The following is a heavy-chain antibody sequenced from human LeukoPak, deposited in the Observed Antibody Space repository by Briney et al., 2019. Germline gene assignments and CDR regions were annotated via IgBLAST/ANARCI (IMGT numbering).Heavy chain of an antibody. Sequence: SDTLSLTCEVCGECLGGDYWVGIRQSPVKGLQWIGEIGHSGTTNFNPSLKSRVSMSVDTSKNQFPLKLTSVTAADTAVYFCAREGRMSMGIEYWGQGTLVTVSS. J-gene: IGHJ4*02. CDR3: AREGRMSMGIEY. CDR1: GECLGGDY. CDR2: IGHSGTT. D-gene: IGHD4/OR15-4a*01. V-gene: IGHV4-34*01.